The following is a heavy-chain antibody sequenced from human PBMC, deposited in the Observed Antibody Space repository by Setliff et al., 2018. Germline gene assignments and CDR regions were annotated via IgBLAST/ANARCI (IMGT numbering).Heavy chain of an antibody. V-gene: IGHV3-74*01. CDR2: INSDGSST. D-gene: IGHD2-15*01. CDR1: GFTFSSYS. J-gene: IGHJ6*02. CDR3: ARDYGFCSGGSCSYYGMDV. Sequence: LRLSCAASGFTFSSYSMNWVRQAPGKGLVWVSRINSDGSSTSYADSVKGRFTISRDNSKNTLYLQMNSLRAEDTAVYYCARDYGFCSGGSCSYYGMDVWGQGTTVTVSS.